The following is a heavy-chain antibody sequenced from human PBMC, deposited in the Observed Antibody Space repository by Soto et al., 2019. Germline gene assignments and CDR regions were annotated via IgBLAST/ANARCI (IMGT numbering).Heavy chain of an antibody. CDR2: IRNDGSNE. J-gene: IGHJ4*02. Sequence: PWGSLRLSCAASGFTFSNYGIHFFRHSPFKGLEWVAVIRNDGSNEYYADSVKGRFTISRDNPKHTLYLQMNSLRAEDTAVYYCAKGPAGGDTHRSADYWGRGALVTVSS. D-gene: IGHD3-16*01. V-gene: IGHV3-30*18. CDR1: GFTFSNYG. CDR3: AKGPAGGDTHRSADY.